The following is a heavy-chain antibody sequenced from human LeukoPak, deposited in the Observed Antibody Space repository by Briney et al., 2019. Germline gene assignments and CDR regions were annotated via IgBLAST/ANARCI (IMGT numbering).Heavy chain of an antibody. V-gene: IGHV3-23*01. CDR1: GFTFSSYA. D-gene: IGHD2-15*01. CDR3: AKDGEDIVVVVAATPAGDY. Sequence: GGSLRLSCAASGFTFSSYAMSWVRQAPGKGLEWVSAISGSGGSTYYADSVKGRFTISRDNSKNTLYPQMNSLRAEDTAVYYCAKDGEDIVVVVAATPAGDYWGQGTLVTVSS. CDR2: ISGSGGST. J-gene: IGHJ4*02.